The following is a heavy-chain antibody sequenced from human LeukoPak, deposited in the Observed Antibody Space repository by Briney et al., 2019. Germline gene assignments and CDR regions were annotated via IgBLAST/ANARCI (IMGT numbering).Heavy chain of an antibody. Sequence: SGTLSLTCAVYGGSFSGYYWSWIRQPPGKGLEWIGEINHSGSTDYNPSLKSRVTISVDTSKKQLSLQLSSVTAADTAVYYCARGLRDSSGGQPSLSYYYYMDVWGEGTTVTVSS. J-gene: IGHJ6*03. CDR2: INHSGST. D-gene: IGHD3-22*01. CDR1: GGSFSGYY. V-gene: IGHV4-34*01. CDR3: ARGLRDSSGGQPSLSYYYYMDV.